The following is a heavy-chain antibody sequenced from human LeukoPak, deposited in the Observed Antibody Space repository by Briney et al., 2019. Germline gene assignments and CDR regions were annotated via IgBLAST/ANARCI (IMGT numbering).Heavy chain of an antibody. CDR2: IRSNIYGGTT. D-gene: IGHD1/OR15-1a*01. J-gene: IGHJ4*02. Sequence: GGSLRLSRRPSGLRLADYAISWVRPAPARGRGWVAFIRSNIYGGTTEYAASVRGRFTISRDDSESSVYLQMNSLKTEDTAVYYCTRDHWNTFDYWGQGTLVTVSS. CDR3: TRDHWNTFDY. CDR1: GLRLADYA. V-gene: IGHV3-49*04.